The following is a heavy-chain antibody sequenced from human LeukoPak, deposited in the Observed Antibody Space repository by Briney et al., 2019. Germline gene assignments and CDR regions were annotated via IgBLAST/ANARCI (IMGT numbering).Heavy chain of an antibody. V-gene: IGHV3-20*04. CDR3: ARGDSSGWWVDSGY. D-gene: IGHD6-19*01. CDR2: INWNGGST. Sequence: PGGSLRLSCAASGFTFSSYWMSWVRQAPGKGLEWVSGINWNGGSTGYADSVKGRFTISRDNAKNSLYLQMNSLRAEDTALYYCARGDSSGWWVDSGYWGQGTLVTVPS. J-gene: IGHJ4*02. CDR1: GFTFSSYW.